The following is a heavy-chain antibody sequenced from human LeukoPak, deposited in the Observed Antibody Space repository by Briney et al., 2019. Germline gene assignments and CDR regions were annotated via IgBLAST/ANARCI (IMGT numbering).Heavy chain of an antibody. CDR3: ARGEPYYDSSGYWFDP. CDR1: GYTFTSYY. J-gene: IGHJ5*02. D-gene: IGHD3-22*01. CDR2: INPSGGST. Sequence: ASVKVSCEASGYTFTSYYMHWVRQAPGQGLEWMGIINPSGGSTSYAQKFQGRVTMTRDTSTSTVYMELSSLRSEDTAVYYCARGEPYYDSSGYWFDPWGQGTLVTVSS. V-gene: IGHV1-46*01.